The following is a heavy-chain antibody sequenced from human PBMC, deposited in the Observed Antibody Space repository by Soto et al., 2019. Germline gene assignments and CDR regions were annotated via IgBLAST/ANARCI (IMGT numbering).Heavy chain of an antibody. CDR2: ISSDGNNK. CDR1: GFTFTTYA. CDR3: ASGTSGSCYSAGVY. Sequence: QVQLVESGGGVVQPGTSLRLSCAASGFTFTTYAMHWFRQAPGKGLEWVAAISSDGNNKYYADSVKGRFTISRDNSENTMTLQMNSLRADDTDVYHCASGTSGSCYSAGVYWGQVTLATFSS. J-gene: IGHJ1*01. D-gene: IGHD2-15*01. V-gene: IGHV3-30-3*01.